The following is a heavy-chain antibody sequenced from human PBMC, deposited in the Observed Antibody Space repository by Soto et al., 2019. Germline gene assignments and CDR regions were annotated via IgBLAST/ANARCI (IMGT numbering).Heavy chain of an antibody. V-gene: IGHV5-51*01. D-gene: IGHD3-3*01. CDR2: IYPGDSYS. CDR1: GNILSNYW. CDR3: ARSLPQDSWSYLGAV. Sequence: EVQLVQSGAEVKKPGESLKISCQTSGNILSNYWIHWVRQMPGKGLEWMGIIYPGDSYSTYSPSFQGQVTFSADRSINTAFLQWSSLKVSDTAMYFCARSLPQDSWSYLGAVWGQGTTVIV. J-gene: IGHJ6*02.